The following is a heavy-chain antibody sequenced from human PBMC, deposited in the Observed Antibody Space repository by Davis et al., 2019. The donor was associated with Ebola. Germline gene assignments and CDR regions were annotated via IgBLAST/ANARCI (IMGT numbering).Heavy chain of an antibody. D-gene: IGHD3-22*01. J-gene: IGHJ4*02. V-gene: IGHV3-11*01. Sequence: PGGSLRLSCAASGFTFSDYYMSWIRQAPGKGLEWVSYISSSSSTIYYADSVKGRFTISRDNSKNTLYLQMNSLRAEDTAVYYCAKRLGPTSYDSSGYYPLWDYWGQGTLVTVSS. CDR2: ISSSSSTI. CDR3: AKRLGPTSYDSSGYYPLWDY. CDR1: GFTFSDYY.